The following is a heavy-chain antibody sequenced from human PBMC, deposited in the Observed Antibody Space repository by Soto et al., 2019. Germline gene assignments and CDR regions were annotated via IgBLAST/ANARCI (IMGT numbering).Heavy chain of an antibody. Sequence: GGSLRLSCAASGFTFSSYGMHWVRQAPGKGLEWVAVISYDGSNKYYADSVKGRFTISRDNSKNTLYLQMNSLRAEDTAVYYCAKTAVAISGYELDYWGQGTLVTVSS. CDR1: GFTFSSYG. J-gene: IGHJ4*02. D-gene: IGHD5-12*01. V-gene: IGHV3-30*18. CDR3: AKTAVAISGYELDY. CDR2: ISYDGSNK.